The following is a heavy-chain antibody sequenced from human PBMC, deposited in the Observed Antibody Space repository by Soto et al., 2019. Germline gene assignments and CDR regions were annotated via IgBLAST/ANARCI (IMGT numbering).Heavy chain of an antibody. J-gene: IGHJ6*02. V-gene: IGHV1-18*01. CDR1: GYTFTNYG. CDR2: ISAYNGNI. CDR3: ASSYCGGNCYSNLPLAYYYSGMDV. Sequence: QVQLVQSGAEVKKPGASVKVSCKASGYTFTNYGISWVRQAPGQGLEWMGWISAYNGNINYAQKLQGRGTMTTATSTSTAYMELRSLRSDDTAMYYFASSYCGGNCYSNLPLAYYYSGMDVWGQGTTVTVSS. D-gene: IGHD2-21*02.